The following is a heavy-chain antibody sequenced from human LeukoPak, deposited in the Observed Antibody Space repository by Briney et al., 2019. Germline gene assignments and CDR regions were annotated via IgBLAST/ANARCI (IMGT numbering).Heavy chain of an antibody. J-gene: IGHJ5*02. D-gene: IGHD2-15*01. CDR3: ARGRFCSGGSCYSGNWFDP. CDR2: IYYSGST. CDR1: GGSISSYY. V-gene: IGHV4-59*01. Sequence: SETLSLTCTVSGGSISSYYWSWIRQPPGKGLEWIGYIYYSGSTNYNPSLKSRVTISVDTSKNQFSLKLSSVTAADTAVYYCARGRFCSGGSCYSGNWFDPWGQGPWSPSPQ.